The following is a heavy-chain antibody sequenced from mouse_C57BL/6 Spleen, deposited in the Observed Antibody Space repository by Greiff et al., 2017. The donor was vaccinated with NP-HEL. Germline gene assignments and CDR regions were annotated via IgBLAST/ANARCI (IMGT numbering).Heavy chain of an antibody. CDR1: GFTFSDYY. Sequence: EVKLVESGGGLVQPGGSLKLSCAASGFTFSDYYMYWVRQTPEKRLEWVAYISNGGGSTYYPDTVKGRFTISRDKAKNTLYLQMSRLKSEDTAMYYCARRLRGYYAMDYWGQGTSVTVSS. CDR2: ISNGGGST. V-gene: IGHV5-12*01. J-gene: IGHJ4*01. CDR3: ARRLRGYYAMDY. D-gene: IGHD2-12*01.